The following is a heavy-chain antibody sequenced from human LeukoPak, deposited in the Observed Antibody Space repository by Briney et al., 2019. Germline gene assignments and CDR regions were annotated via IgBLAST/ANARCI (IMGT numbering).Heavy chain of an antibody. CDR3: ATDLTTFGGVIVIPYY. Sequence: GASVKVSCKVSGYTLTELSMHGVRQAPGKGLEWMGGFDPEDGETIYAQKFQGRVTMTEDTSTDTAYMELSSLRSEDTAVYYCATDLTTFGGVIVIPYYWGQGTLVTVSS. J-gene: IGHJ4*02. V-gene: IGHV1-24*01. D-gene: IGHD3-16*02. CDR1: GYTLTELS. CDR2: FDPEDGET.